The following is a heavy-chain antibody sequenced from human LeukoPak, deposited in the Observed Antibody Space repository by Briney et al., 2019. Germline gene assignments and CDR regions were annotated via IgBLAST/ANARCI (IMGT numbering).Heavy chain of an antibody. Sequence: PGGSLRLSCAASGFTFSSYWMSWVRQAPGKGLEWVANIKRDGSEKYYVDSVKGRFTISRDNAKNSLYLQMNSLRAEDTAVYYCATTYYDFWSGYFGQYYFDYWGQGTLVTVSS. V-gene: IGHV3-7*01. D-gene: IGHD3-3*01. CDR1: GFTFSSYW. CDR3: ATTYYDFWSGYFGQYYFDY. CDR2: IKRDGSEK. J-gene: IGHJ4*02.